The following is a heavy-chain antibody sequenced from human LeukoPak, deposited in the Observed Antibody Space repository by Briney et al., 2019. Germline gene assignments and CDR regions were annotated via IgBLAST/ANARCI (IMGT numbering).Heavy chain of an antibody. D-gene: IGHD2-21*02. Sequence: SETLSLTCAVYGGSFSGYYWSWIRQPPGKGLEWIGEINHSGSTNYNPSLKSRVTISVDTSKNQFSLKLSSVTAADTAVYYCARGQCGGDCYFRLVTRWFDPWGQGTLVTVSS. CDR2: INHSGST. CDR1: GGSFSGYY. CDR3: ARGQCGGDCYFRLVTRWFDP. J-gene: IGHJ5*02. V-gene: IGHV4-34*01.